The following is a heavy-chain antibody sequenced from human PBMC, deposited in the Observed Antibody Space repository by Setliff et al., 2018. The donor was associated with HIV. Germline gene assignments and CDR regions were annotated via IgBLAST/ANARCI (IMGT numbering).Heavy chain of an antibody. CDR1: DDSISSNY. V-gene: IGHV4-34*01. CDR2: INHSGST. CDR3: ARKRRRLGELSLYRRYYFDY. J-gene: IGHJ4*02. Sequence: SETLSLTCTVSDDSISSNYWTWIRQPPGKGLEWIGGINHSGSTNYNPSLKSRVTISVDTSKNQFSLKLSSVTAADTAVYYCARKRRRLGELSLYRRYYFDYWGQGTLVTVSS. D-gene: IGHD3-16*02.